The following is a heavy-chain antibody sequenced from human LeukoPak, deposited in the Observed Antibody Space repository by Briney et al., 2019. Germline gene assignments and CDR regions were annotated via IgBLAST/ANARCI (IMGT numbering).Heavy chain of an antibody. CDR2: ISGSGGST. CDR1: GFTFSSYW. J-gene: IGHJ3*02. Sequence: GGSLRLSCAASGFTFSSYWMSWVRQAPGKGLEWVSAISGSGGSTYYADSVKGRFTISRDNSKNTLYLQMNSLRAEDTAVYYCARDGGGPDAFDIWGQGTMVTVSS. CDR3: ARDGGGPDAFDI. V-gene: IGHV3-23*01.